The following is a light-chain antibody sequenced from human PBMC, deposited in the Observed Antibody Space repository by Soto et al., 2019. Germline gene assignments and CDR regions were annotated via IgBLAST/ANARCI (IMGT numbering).Light chain of an antibody. CDR1: QSVSSY. Sequence: DIQMTQSPSSLSAVVGDRVTISCRASQSVSSYLNWYQQKPGRAPQLLISAASSLQSGVPSRFSGSGSGTDFTLTISSLQPEDFATYYCLQTYSAPRTFGQGTKVEIK. CDR3: LQTYSAPRT. CDR2: AAS. J-gene: IGKJ1*01. V-gene: IGKV1-39*01.